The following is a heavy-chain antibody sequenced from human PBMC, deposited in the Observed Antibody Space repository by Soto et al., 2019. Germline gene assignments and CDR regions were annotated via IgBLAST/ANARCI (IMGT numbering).Heavy chain of an antibody. J-gene: IGHJ4*02. CDR3: VKDRYTIFGVVPGDY. V-gene: IGHV3-64D*08. D-gene: IGHD3-3*01. Sequence: GGSLRLSCSASGFTFSSYAMHWVRQAPGKGLEYVSAISSNGGSTYYADSVKGRFTISRDNSKNTLYLQMSSLRAEDTAVYYCVKDRYTIFGVVPGDYWGQGTLVTVSS. CDR2: ISSNGGST. CDR1: GFTFSSYA.